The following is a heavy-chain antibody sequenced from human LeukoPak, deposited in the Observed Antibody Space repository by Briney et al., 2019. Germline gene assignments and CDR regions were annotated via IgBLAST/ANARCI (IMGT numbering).Heavy chain of an antibody. CDR2: IYHSGST. D-gene: IGHD3-22*01. Sequence: PSQTLSLTCTVSGGSISSGGYYWSWIRQPPGKGLEWIGYIYHSGSTYYNPSLKSRVTISVDRSKNQFSLKLSSVTAADTAVYYCARGDPQPSVYYDSSGYPFDYWGQGTLVTVSS. CDR1: GGSISSGGYY. CDR3: ARGDPQPSVYYDSSGYPFDY. J-gene: IGHJ4*02. V-gene: IGHV4-30-2*01.